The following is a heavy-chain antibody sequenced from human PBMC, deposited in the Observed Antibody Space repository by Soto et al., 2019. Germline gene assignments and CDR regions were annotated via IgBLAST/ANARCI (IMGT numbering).Heavy chain of an antibody. CDR1: GFTFNSYY. D-gene: IGHD2-21*02. CDR3: ANTHDGDCYSCYYYGMDV. J-gene: IGHJ6*02. Sequence: HPGGSLRLSCVASGFTFNSYYMTWVRQAPGKGLEWVAVISYDGSNKYYADSVKGRFTISRDNSKNTLYLQMNSLRAEDTAVYYCANTHDGDCYSCYYYGMDVWGQGTTVTVSS. V-gene: IGHV3-30*18. CDR2: ISYDGSNK.